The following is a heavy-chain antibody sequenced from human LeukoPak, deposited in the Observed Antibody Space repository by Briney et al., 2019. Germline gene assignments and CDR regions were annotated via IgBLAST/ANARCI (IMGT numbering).Heavy chain of an antibody. CDR1: NDSISPLY. CDR2: IFYSGTA. D-gene: IGHD6-13*01. J-gene: IGHJ4*02. CDR3: ARGGSAAKYYFDS. Sequence: SETLSLTCTVSNDSISPLYWGWIRQPPGKGLEFVGYIFYSGTANFNPSLKSRVTLSVDTSKNQFSLRLNSVTAADTAVYYCARGGSAAKYYFDSWGQGTLVTVSS. V-gene: IGHV4-59*11.